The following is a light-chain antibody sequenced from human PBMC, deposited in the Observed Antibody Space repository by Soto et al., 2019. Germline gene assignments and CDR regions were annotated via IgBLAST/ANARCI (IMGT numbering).Light chain of an antibody. CDR3: QQYGSSPWT. Sequence: EIVLPQSPGPLSLSPGERATLSCRASQSVSSSYLAWYQQKPGHAPRLLIDGASSRATGIPDRFSGSGSGTDFTLTISILEPEDFAVYYCQQYGSSPWTFGQGTKVDIK. CDR1: QSVSSSY. CDR2: GAS. V-gene: IGKV3-20*01. J-gene: IGKJ1*01.